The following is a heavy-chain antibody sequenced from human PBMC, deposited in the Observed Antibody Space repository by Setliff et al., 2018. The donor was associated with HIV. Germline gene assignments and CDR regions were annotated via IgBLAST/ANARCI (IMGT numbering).Heavy chain of an antibody. D-gene: IGHD6-19*01. CDR1: GFSFSNYA. V-gene: IGHV3-23*01. CDR2: INSAERT. J-gene: IGHJ4*02. CDR3: AKDQRYSSGWDLDY. Sequence: GGSLRLSCAASGFSFSNYAMTWVRQAPGKGLEWVSTINSAERTFYAKSVKGRFTISRDNSKNTLYLQMNSLRAEDTAVYYCAKDQRYSSGWDLDYWGQGTLVTVSS.